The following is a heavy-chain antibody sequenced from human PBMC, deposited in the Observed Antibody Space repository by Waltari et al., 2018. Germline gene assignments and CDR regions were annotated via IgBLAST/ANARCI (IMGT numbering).Heavy chain of an antibody. CDR2: ICHSGST. CDR3: ARESSATDYYMDV. V-gene: IGHV4-38-2*02. D-gene: IGHD5-12*01. J-gene: IGHJ6*03. Sequence: VHLQESGPGRVKPSEALSFTCAVPAYSFSSTYCWGWIGQPPGKGLEWIGSICHSGSTYYNPSLKSRVSISVDTSKNQFSLKLSSVTAADTAVYYCARESSATDYYMDVWGKGTTVTVSS. CDR1: AYSFSSTYC.